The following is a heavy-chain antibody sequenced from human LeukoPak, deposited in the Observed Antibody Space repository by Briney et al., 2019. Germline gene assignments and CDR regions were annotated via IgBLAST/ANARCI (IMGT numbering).Heavy chain of an antibody. V-gene: IGHV4-4*07. Sequence: SETLSLTCTVSGDSISYYYWSWLRQPAGKGLEWIGRISTSGTTNYNPSLKSRVTMSVDTSKNQFSLKLSSVTAADTAVYYCASEPGQAPYYDFWSGYYTKYYYYYYMDVWGKGTTVTVSS. CDR1: GDSISYYY. J-gene: IGHJ6*03. CDR2: ISTSGTT. CDR3: ASEPGQAPYYDFWSGYYTKYYYYYYMDV. D-gene: IGHD3-3*01.